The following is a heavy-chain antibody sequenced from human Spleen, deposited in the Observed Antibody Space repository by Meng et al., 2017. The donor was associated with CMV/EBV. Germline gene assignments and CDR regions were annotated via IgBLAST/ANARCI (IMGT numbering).Heavy chain of an antibody. Sequence: SETLSLTCVVSGGSITSSNWWSWVRQPPGKGLESIGEIYHSGSTNYNPSLKSRVTISVDKSKNQFSLKLSSVTAADTAVYYCAREGMMVRGWRASSFDYWGQGILVTVSS. V-gene: IGHV4-4*02. CDR2: IYHSGST. CDR1: GGSITSSNW. J-gene: IGHJ4*02. D-gene: IGHD3-10*01. CDR3: AREGMMVRGWRASSFDY.